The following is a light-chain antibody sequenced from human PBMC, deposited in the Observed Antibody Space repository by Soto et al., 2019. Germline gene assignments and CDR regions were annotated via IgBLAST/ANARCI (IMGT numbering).Light chain of an antibody. CDR2: GAS. CDR1: QSVSSSY. V-gene: IGKV3-20*01. Sequence: EIVLTQSPGTLSLSPWERAARSWRASQSVSSSYLAWYQQKPGQAPRLLIYGASSRATGIPDRFSGSGSGTDFTLTISRLEPEDFAVYYCQQYGSSPMWTFGQGTKVDI. J-gene: IGKJ1*01. CDR3: QQYGSSPMWT.